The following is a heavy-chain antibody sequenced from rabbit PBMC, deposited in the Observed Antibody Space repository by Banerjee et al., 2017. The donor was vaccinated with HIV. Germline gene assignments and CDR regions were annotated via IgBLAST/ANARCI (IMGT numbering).Heavy chain of an antibody. Sequence: QEQLVESGGGLVQPEGSLTLTCTASGFTISSTYWISWVRQAPGKGLEWIGCIYVGSSSGAVYASWAKGRFTISGTSSTTVTLQMTSLTAADSATYFCARDVHATGRMGLWGQVTLVTVS. CDR1: GFTISSTYW. CDR2: IYVGSSSGA. J-gene: IGHJ3*01. D-gene: IGHD6-1*01. CDR3: ARDVHATGRMGL. V-gene: IGHV1S45*01.